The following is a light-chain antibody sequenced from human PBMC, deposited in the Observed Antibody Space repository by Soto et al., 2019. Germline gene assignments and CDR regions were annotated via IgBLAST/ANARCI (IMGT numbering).Light chain of an antibody. J-gene: IGKJ4*01. CDR1: QSLLHSNGYNY. CDR3: MRSLQTPLT. V-gene: IGKV2-28*01. Sequence: DIVMTQSPLSLPVTPGEPASISCRSSQSLLHSNGYNYLDWYLQKPGQSPQLLIYLGSNRASGVPDRFSGSGSGTDFTLKISRVEAEDVGVYYFMRSLQTPLTFGGGTKVEIK. CDR2: LGS.